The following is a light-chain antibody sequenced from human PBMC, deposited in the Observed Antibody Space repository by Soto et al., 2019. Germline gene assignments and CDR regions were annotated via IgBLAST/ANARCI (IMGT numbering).Light chain of an antibody. V-gene: IGKV3-20*01. J-gene: IGKJ3*01. Sequence: EIVLTQSPGTLSLSPGERATLSCRASQSVSSTYLAWYQQKPGQAPRLLIYEASIRATGIPDRFSGSGSGTDFPLTISRLEPEDFAVYYCQQYGRSPGLITFGPGTKVDIK. CDR3: QQYGRSPGLIT. CDR1: QSVSSTY. CDR2: EAS.